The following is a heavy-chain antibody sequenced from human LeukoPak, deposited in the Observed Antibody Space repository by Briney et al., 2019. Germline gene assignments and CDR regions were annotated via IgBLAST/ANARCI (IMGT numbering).Heavy chain of an antibody. CDR1: GFTFNSHA. Sequence: GGSLRLSCAAYGFTFNSHAMSWVRQIPGKGLEWVSSVTADGTNTHFADSVKGRFTISRDNSKNTVYLHMNSLRVDDTAVYFCAYYDSSGYYYGRLRYWGQGTPVTVSS. CDR2: VTADGTNT. D-gene: IGHD3-22*01. V-gene: IGHV3-23*01. J-gene: IGHJ4*02. CDR3: AYYDSSGYYYGRLRY.